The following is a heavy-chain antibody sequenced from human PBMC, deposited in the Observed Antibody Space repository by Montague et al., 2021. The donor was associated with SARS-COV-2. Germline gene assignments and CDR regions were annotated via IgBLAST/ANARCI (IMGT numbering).Heavy chain of an antibody. D-gene: IGHD5-12*01. Sequence: SLRLSCAASGFTFSNFGMHWVRQPPGKGLEWVAPISYDGSNKHYADFDKGRFTISRDTYKNTLHLQRDSLRAEDTAVYHCAKDWGVWSGYEYDYPMDVWGQGNTVTVSS. CDR2: ISYDGSNK. V-gene: IGHV3-30*18. CDR3: AKDWGVWSGYEYDYPMDV. J-gene: IGHJ6*02. CDR1: GFTFSNFG.